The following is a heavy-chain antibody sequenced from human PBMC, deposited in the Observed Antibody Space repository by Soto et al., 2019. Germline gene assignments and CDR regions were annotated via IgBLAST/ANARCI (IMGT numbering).Heavy chain of an antibody. J-gene: IGHJ4*02. D-gene: IGHD3-16*01. CDR1: GFTFRSYG. CDR3: AKDQKITALSDFAS. Sequence: QVQLVESGGGVVQPGRSLRLSCEAAGFTFRSYGMHWVRQAPGKGLEWVAVVSYDGSNKLYAASVKDRFIISRDNSKNTLYLQMNSLRAEDTALYYCAKDQKITALSDFASWGQGTLVTVSS. CDR2: VSYDGSNK. V-gene: IGHV3-30*18.